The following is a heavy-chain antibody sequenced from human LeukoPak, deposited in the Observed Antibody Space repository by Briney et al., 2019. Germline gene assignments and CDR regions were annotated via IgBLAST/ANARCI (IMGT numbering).Heavy chain of an antibody. Sequence: PGGSLRLSCAASGFTFSSYGMNWVRQAPGKGLEWVAVISYDGSNKYYADSVKGRFTISRDNSKNTLYLQMNSLRTEDTAVYYCAKGVSSSWSNDAFDIWGQGTMVTVSS. CDR3: AKGVSSSWSNDAFDI. V-gene: IGHV3-30*18. D-gene: IGHD6-13*01. J-gene: IGHJ3*02. CDR1: GFTFSSYG. CDR2: ISYDGSNK.